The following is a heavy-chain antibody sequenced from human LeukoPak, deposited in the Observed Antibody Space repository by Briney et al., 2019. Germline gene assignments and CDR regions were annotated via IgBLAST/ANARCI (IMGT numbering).Heavy chain of an antibody. CDR1: GGSFSGYY. V-gene: IGHV4-34*01. D-gene: IGHD2-8*02. J-gene: IGHJ3*02. Sequence: PSETLSLTCAVYGGSFSGYYWSWIRQPPGKGLEWIGSIYYSGSTYYNPSLKSRVTISVDTSKNQFSLKLSSVTAADTAVYYCARLYGWALDAFDIWGQGTMVTVSS. CDR3: ARLYGWALDAFDI. CDR2: IYYSGST.